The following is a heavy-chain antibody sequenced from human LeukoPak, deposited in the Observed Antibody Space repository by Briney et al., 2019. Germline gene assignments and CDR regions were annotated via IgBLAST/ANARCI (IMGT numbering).Heavy chain of an antibody. Sequence: GASVKVSCKASGYTFTGYYMHWVRQAPGQGLEWMGWINPNSGGTNYAQKFQGWVTMTRDTSISTAYMELSRLRSDDMAVYYCARRGRDYYYGMDVWGQGTTVTVSS. CDR3: ARRGRDYYYGMDV. CDR1: GYTFTGYY. CDR2: INPNSGGT. J-gene: IGHJ6*02. V-gene: IGHV1-2*04.